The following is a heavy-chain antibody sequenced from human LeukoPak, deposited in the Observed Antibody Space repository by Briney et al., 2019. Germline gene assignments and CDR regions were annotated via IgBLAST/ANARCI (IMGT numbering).Heavy chain of an antibody. V-gene: IGHV4-34*01. D-gene: IGHD6-19*01. CDR1: GGSFSGYY. J-gene: IGHJ4*02. CDR3: ARGPAIASGYISGWYANY. Sequence: SETLSLTCAVYGGSFSGYYRSWIRQPPGKGLEWIGEINHSGTTNYNPSLKSRVTISEDTSKSQFSLNLNSVTAADTAVYYCARGPAIASGYISGWYANYWGQGTLVTVSS. CDR2: INHSGTT.